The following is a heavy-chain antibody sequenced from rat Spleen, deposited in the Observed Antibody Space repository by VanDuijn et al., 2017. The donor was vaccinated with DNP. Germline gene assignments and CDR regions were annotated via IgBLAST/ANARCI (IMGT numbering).Heavy chain of an antibody. D-gene: IGHD1-10*01. CDR3: ARQNNPFDS. Sequence: EVQLVESGGDLVQPGRSLKLSCAASGFTFSDYAMAWVCQDPKKGLEWVATISYDGSRIYYRDSVKGRFTISRDNPKSTLYLQMDSLRSEDTATYYCARQNNPFDSWGQGVMVTVSS. CDR1: GFTFSDYA. CDR2: ISYDGSRI. V-gene: IGHV5-17*01. J-gene: IGHJ2*01.